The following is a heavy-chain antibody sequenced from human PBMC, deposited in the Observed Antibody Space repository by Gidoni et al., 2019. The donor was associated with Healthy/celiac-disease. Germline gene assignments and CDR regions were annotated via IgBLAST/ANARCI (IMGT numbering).Heavy chain of an antibody. CDR1: GGSFSGYY. J-gene: IGHJ3*02. V-gene: IGHV4-34*01. D-gene: IGHD5-18*01. CDR2: INHSGST. CDR3: ARGRIQLWLRADAFDI. Sequence: QVQLQQWGAGLLKPSETLSLTCAVYGGSFSGYYWSWIRQPPGKGLEWIGEINHSGSTNYNPSLKSRVTISVDTSKNQFSLKLSSVTAADTAVYYCARGRIQLWLRADAFDIWGQGTMVTVSS.